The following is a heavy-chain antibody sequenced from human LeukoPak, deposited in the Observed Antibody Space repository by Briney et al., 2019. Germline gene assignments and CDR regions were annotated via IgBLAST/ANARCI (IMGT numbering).Heavy chain of an antibody. J-gene: IGHJ5*02. CDR1: GGSISSSSYY. CDR2: IYYSGST. D-gene: IGHD3-3*01. Sequence: PSETLSLTCTVSGGSISSSSYYWGWIRQPPGKGLEWIGSIYYSGSTYYNPSLKSRVTISVDTSKNQFSLKLSSVTAADTAVYYCARFWSGYSNWFDPWGQGTLVTVS. CDR3: ARFWSGYSNWFDP. V-gene: IGHV4-39*01.